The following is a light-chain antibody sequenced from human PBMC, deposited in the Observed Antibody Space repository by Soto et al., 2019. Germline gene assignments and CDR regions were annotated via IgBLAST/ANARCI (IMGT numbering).Light chain of an antibody. J-gene: IGKJ1*01. Sequence: EVVLTQSPVTLSLSPGERATLSCMASQSISSSYLDWYQQKPVQAPRLLIFGASSRATGIPDRFSGSGSGTDFTLTISRLEPEDFSTYYWQQYYSYPRTFGQGTKVDIK. CDR2: GAS. V-gene: IGKV3-20*01. CDR3: QQYYSYPRT. CDR1: QSISSSY.